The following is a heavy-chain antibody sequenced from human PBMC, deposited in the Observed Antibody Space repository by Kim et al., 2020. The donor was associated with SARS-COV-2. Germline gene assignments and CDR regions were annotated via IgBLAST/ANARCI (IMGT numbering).Heavy chain of an antibody. D-gene: IGHD3-10*01. V-gene: IGHV4-59*01. CDR2: IYYSGST. J-gene: IGHJ3*02. CDR3: ARARITMVQGLFDI. CDR1: GGSISSYY. Sequence: SETLSPTCTVSGGSISSYYWSWIRQPPGKGLEWIGYIYYSGSTNYNPSLKSRVTISVDTSKNQFSLKLSSVTAADTAVYYCARARITMVQGLFDIWGQGTMVTVSS.